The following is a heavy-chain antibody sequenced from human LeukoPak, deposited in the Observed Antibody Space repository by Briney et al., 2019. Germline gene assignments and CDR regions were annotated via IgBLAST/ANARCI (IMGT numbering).Heavy chain of an antibody. Sequence: GGSLRLSCAASGFIFSNYAMHWVRQAPGKGLEWVAVIWYDGSNKYYADSVKGRFTISRDNSKNTLYLQMNSLRAEDTAVYYCAREGYSSGWFISKAFDIWGQGTMVTVSS. CDR3: AREGYSSGWFISKAFDI. D-gene: IGHD6-19*01. J-gene: IGHJ3*02. CDR1: GFIFSNYA. CDR2: IWYDGSNK. V-gene: IGHV3-33*08.